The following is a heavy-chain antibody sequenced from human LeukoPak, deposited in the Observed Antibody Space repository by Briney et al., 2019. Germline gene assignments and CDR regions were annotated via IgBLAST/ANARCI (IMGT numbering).Heavy chain of an antibody. CDR1: GFTFSSYW. Sequence: PGGSLRLSCAASGFTFSSYWMHWVRQAPGKGLVWVSRINSDGSSTSYADSVKGRFTISRDNAKNTLYLQMNSLRAEDTAVYYCARAAVVVVIAIDNWFDPWGQGTLVTVSS. CDR2: INSDGSST. V-gene: IGHV3-74*01. CDR3: ARAAVVVVIAIDNWFDP. J-gene: IGHJ5*02. D-gene: IGHD2-21*01.